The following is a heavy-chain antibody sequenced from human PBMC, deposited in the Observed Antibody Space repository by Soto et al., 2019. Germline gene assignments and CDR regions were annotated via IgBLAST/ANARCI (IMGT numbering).Heavy chain of an antibody. J-gene: IGHJ4*02. CDR2: IYYDGNT. V-gene: IGHV4-39*01. Sequence: SETLSLTCSVSGGSITSSSFYWGWIRQPPGKGLECIANIYYDGNTYYNPSLKSRVTISLDTSKNQFSLRLNSVTAADTAVYYCARQHYYDSSGYYTWNWGQGTLVTVSS. CDR1: GGSITSSSFY. D-gene: IGHD3-22*01. CDR3: ARQHYYDSSGYYTWN.